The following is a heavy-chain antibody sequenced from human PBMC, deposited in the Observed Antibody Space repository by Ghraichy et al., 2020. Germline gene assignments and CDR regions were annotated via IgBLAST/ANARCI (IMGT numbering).Heavy chain of an antibody. Sequence: GSLRLSCAASGFTFSSYWMSWVRQAPGKGLEWVANIKQDGSEKYYVDSVKGRFTISRDNAKNSLYLQMNSLRAEDTAVYYCARDLEEYYYDSSGYYGAGLYYWGQGTLVTVSS. CDR1: GFTFSSYW. D-gene: IGHD3-22*01. CDR3: ARDLEEYYYDSSGYYGAGLYY. CDR2: IKQDGSEK. J-gene: IGHJ4*02. V-gene: IGHV3-7*01.